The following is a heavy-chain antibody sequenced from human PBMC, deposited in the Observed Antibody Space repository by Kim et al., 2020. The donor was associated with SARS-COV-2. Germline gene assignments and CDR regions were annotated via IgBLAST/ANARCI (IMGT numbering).Heavy chain of an antibody. CDR3: ARQGQQLLSNWFDP. V-gene: IGHV4-59*08. D-gene: IGHD6-13*01. J-gene: IGHJ5*02. Sequence: NPALKSRVTISVDTSKNQFSLKLSSVTAADTAVYYCARQGQQLLSNWFDPWGQGTLVTVSS.